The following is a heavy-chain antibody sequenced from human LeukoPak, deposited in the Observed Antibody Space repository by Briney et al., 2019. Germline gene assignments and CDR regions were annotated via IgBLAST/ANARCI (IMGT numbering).Heavy chain of an antibody. V-gene: IGHV3-74*01. J-gene: IGHJ4*02. D-gene: IGHD1-14*01. CDR3: VRVAPEGFDY. CDR2: IKTDGSST. CDR1: GFTFSNYW. Sequence: PGGSPRLSCAASGFTFSNYWMHWVRQAPGKGLVWVSRIKTDGSSTNYADSVKGRFTISRDNAKNTLYLQMNSLRAEDTAVYYCVRVAPEGFDYWGQGTLVTVSS.